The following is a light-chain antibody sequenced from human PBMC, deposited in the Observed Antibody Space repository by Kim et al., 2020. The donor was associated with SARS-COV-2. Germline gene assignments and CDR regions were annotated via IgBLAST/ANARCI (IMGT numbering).Light chain of an antibody. CDR2: GKN. V-gene: IGLV3-19*01. CDR1: SLRSYY. CDR3: NSRDSSGNHWV. J-gene: IGLJ3*02. Sequence: SSELTQYPAVSVALGQTVRITCQGDSLRSYYASWYQQKPGQAPVLVIYGKNNRPSGIPDRFSCSSSGHTASLTITGAQAEDEADYYCNSRDSSGNHWVFG.